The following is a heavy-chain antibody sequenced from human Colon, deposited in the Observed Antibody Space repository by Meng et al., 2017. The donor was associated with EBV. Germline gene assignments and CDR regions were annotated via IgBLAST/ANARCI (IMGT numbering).Heavy chain of an antibody. CDR3: ASFDHIPRRNYFDY. CDR1: GCSMSSGNYY. CDR2: LHHSGSA. V-gene: IGHV4-30-4*01. Sequence: QVSLQESGPEQGAPLPNLAPTSTVSGCSMSSGNYYWSWIRQPPGKGLEWIGYLHHSGSAYYNPSLKSRVSISVDTSKSQFSLNLNSMTAADTAVYYCASFDHIPRRNYFDYWGQGTLVTVSS. J-gene: IGHJ4*02. D-gene: IGHD2-21*01.